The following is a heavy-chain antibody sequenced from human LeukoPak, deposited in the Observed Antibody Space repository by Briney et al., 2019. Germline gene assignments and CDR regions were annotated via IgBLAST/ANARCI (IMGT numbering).Heavy chain of an antibody. CDR1: GFIFSHYG. Sequence: GRSLRLSCAASGFIFSHYGMHGDTDAPDNGLVAVALLFFDGISKYYADSVKGRFTISTDNSSNAVYLQMNRLRAEDKAVYYCAKDAQRGFDYSNSLEYWGQGDLVTVSS. CDR3: AKDAQRGFDYSNSLEY. D-gene: IGHD4-11*01. V-gene: IGHV3-30*18. CDR2: LFFDGISK. J-gene: IGHJ4*02.